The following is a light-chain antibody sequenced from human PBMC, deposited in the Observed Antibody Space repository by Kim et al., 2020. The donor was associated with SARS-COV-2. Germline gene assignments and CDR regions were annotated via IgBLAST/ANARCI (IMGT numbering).Light chain of an antibody. CDR3: QSYDSSNQV. J-gene: IGLJ3*02. V-gene: IGLV6-57*01. CDR1: SDSIASNY. Sequence: GKTVTISCTRSSDSIASNYVQWYQQRPGSSPTTMIYEDNQRPSGVPDRFSGSIDSSSNSASLTISGLKTEDEADYYCQSYDSSNQVFGGGTQLTVL. CDR2: EDN.